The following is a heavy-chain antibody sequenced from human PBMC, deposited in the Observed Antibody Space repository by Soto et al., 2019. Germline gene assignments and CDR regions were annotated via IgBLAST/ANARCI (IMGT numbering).Heavy chain of an antibody. CDR2: ISSSSSYI. V-gene: IGHV3-21*01. CDR1: GFTFSSYS. J-gene: IGHJ6*02. Sequence: GGSLRLSCAASGFTFSSYSMNWVRQAPGKGLEWVSSISSSSSYIYYADSVKGRFTISRDNAKNSLYLQMNSLRAEDTAVYYCARGGEYSSGYYYYGMDVWGQGTTVTVSS. CDR3: ARGGEYSSGYYYYGMDV. D-gene: IGHD6-25*01.